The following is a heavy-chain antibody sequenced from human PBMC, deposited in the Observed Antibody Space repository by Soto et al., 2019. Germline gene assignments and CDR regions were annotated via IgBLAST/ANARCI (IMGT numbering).Heavy chain of an antibody. V-gene: IGHV4-59*08. CDR2: VYYTGAT. D-gene: IGHD4-17*01. CDR3: VRQGIDYLHGLVDV. J-gene: IGHJ6*02. Sequence: QVQLQQSGPRLVKPSETLSLTCTVSSGPDRSHNWGWIRQPPGRGLEWIGYVYYTGATAYNPSLRSRVSISADTSTNDMSVHLSSVTAADTAVYYCVRQGIDYLHGLVDVWGQGTTVSVSS. CDR1: SGPDRSHN.